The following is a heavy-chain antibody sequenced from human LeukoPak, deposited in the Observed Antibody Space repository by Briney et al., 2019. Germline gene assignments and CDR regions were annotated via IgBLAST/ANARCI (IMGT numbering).Heavy chain of an antibody. CDR1: GFTFSTYA. J-gene: IGHJ4*02. D-gene: IGHD3-10*01. CDR2: ISDSGGNT. Sequence: GGSLRLSCAASGFTFSTYAMSWVRLAPGMGLEWVSTISDSGGNTYYADSVKGRFTISRDNSKNTLYLQMNSLRAEDTAFYYCAKSHSVAQRGYFDFWGQGTLVTVSS. V-gene: IGHV3-23*01. CDR3: AKSHSVAQRGYFDF.